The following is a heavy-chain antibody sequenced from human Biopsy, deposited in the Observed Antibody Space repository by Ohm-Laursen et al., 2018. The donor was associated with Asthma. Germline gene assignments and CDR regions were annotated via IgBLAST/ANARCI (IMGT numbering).Heavy chain of an antibody. D-gene: IGHD6-19*01. CDR2: IMPVFGTT. J-gene: IGHJ6*02. CDR1: GGTFSNFA. CDR3: ARCQVGYSSGWSLLLKKIYYSGMDV. Sequence: KISCKAPGGTFSNFAISWVRQAPEKGFDGLGGIMPVFGTTNYPQNFQGRVTITADESTSTAYMEVTSLRSEDTAIYYCARCQVGYSSGWSLLLKKIYYSGMDVWGQGTAVTVSS. V-gene: IGHV1-69*01.